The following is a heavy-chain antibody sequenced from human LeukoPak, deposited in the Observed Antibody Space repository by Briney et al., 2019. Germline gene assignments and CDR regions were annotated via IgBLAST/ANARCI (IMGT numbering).Heavy chain of an antibody. CDR3: ARHVPTVGATNY. Sequence: GGSLRLSCEASGFTFSSHWMTWVRQAPGKGLEWVANIKQDGSEKYYVDSVKGRFTISRDNAKNSLYLQMNSLRAEDTAVYYCARHVPTVGATNYWGQGTRVTVSP. D-gene: IGHD1-26*01. V-gene: IGHV3-7*01. J-gene: IGHJ4*02. CDR1: GFTFSSHW. CDR2: IKQDGSEK.